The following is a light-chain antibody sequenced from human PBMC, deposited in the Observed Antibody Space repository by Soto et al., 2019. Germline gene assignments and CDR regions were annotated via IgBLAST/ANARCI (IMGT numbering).Light chain of an antibody. Sequence: EIVMTQSPATLSVSPGERATVSCRASQTVSSNLAWYQQKPGQAPRLLIHGASTRATGLPARFRGSGSGPEFTLTIGSLPSEDFAVYYCQQYHNWPPQYTFGQSNKLQMK. CDR3: QQYHNWPPQYT. CDR1: QTVSSN. V-gene: IGKV3-15*01. CDR2: GAS. J-gene: IGKJ2*01.